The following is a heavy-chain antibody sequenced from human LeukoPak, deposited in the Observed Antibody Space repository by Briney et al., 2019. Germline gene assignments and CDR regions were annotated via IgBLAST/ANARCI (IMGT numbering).Heavy chain of an antibody. J-gene: IGHJ4*02. Sequence: GGSLRLSCAASGFTFSSYAMSWVRQAPGKGLEWVSAISGSGGSTYYADSVKGRFTISRDNSKNTLYLQMNSLRAEDTAVHYCAKNLDSSGYYLFDYWGQGTLVTVSS. CDR1: GFTFSSYA. CDR2: ISGSGGST. V-gene: IGHV3-23*01. CDR3: AKNLDSSGYYLFDY. D-gene: IGHD3-22*01.